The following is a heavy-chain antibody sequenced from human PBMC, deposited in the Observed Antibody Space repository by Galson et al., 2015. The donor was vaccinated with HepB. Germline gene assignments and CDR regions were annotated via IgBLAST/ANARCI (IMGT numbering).Heavy chain of an antibody. Sequence: PALVKPTQTLTLTCTFSGFSLSTSGVGVGWIRQPPGKALEWLALIYWNDDKRYSPSLKSRLTVTKETSKNQVVLTMTNMDPVDTATYYCAHSLDSGRGRGHAFEIWGQGTMVTVSS. CDR2: IYWNDDK. CDR3: AHSLDSGRGRGHAFEI. V-gene: IGHV2-5*01. J-gene: IGHJ3*02. D-gene: IGHD1-26*01. CDR1: GFSLSTSGVG.